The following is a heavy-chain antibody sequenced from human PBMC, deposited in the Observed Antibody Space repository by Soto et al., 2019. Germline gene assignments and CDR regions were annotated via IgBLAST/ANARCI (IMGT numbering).Heavy chain of an antibody. D-gene: IGHD3-3*01. V-gene: IGHV3-23*01. J-gene: IGHJ4*02. CDR3: ARDLRTDWRYDLDY. CDR1: GFNFRIYA. Sequence: EVQLLESGGGLAQAGGSLRLSCAASGFNFRIYAMNWVRQAPGKGLEWVSVMIGDGSSWDYADSVRGRFTISRDNSKNTLYLQMNSLRAEDTAVYYCARDLRTDWRYDLDYWGQGTLVTVSS. CDR2: MIGDGSSW.